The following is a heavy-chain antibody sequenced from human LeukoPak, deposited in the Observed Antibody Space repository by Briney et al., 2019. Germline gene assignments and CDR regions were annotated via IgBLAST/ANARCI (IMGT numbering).Heavy chain of an antibody. CDR2: IKQDGSEK. V-gene: IGHV3-7*05. Sequence: PGGSLRLSCAASGFTFSSYWMSWVRQAPGKGLEWVANIKQDGSEKYYVDSVKGRFTVSRDNSKNTLYLQMNSLRAEDTAVYYCARVHTTVNWNFDLWGRGTLVTVSS. D-gene: IGHD1-1*01. CDR1: GFTFSSYW. J-gene: IGHJ2*01. CDR3: ARVHTTVNWNFDL.